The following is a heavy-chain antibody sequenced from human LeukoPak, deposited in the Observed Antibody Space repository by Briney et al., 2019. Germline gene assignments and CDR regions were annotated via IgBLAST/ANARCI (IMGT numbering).Heavy chain of an antibody. J-gene: IGHJ3*02. Sequence: ASVTVSCKASGYTFTGYYMHWVRQAPGQGLEWMGWINPNNGGTNYAQKFQGRVTMTRDTSISTAYMELSRLRSDDTAVYYCATDPGVVDSDAFDIWGQGTMVTVSS. D-gene: IGHD5-12*01. V-gene: IGHV1-2*02. CDR2: INPNNGGT. CDR3: ATDPGVVDSDAFDI. CDR1: GYTFTGYY.